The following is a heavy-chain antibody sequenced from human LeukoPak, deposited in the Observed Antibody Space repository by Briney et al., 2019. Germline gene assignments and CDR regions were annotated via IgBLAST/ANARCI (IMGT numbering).Heavy chain of an antibody. CDR2: ISYDGSNK. D-gene: IGHD4-17*01. Sequence: GGSLRLSCAASGFTFSSYGMPWVRQAPGKGLEWVAVISYDGSNKYYADSVKGRFTISRDNSKNTLYLQMNSLRAEDTAVYYCAKGDDYGDYGSDYWGQGTLVTVSS. J-gene: IGHJ4*02. CDR1: GFTFSSYG. CDR3: AKGDDYGDYGSDY. V-gene: IGHV3-30*18.